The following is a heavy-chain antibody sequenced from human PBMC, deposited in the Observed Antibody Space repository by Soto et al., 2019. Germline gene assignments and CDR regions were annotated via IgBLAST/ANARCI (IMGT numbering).Heavy chain of an antibody. CDR3: ARDDRCGYPDY. V-gene: IGHV3-21*01. CDR1: GFTFSTYS. Sequence: GGSLRLSCAASGFTFSTYSMNWVRQAPGKGLEWVSSISSSSSYIYYADSVKGRFTSSRDNAKNSLYLQMNSLRAEDTAVYYCARDDRCGYPDYWGQGTLVTVSS. CDR2: ISSSSSYI. J-gene: IGHJ4*02. D-gene: IGHD3-22*01.